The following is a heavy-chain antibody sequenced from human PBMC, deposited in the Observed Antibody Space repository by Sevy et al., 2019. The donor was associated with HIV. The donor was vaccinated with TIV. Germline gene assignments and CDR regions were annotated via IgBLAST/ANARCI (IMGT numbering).Heavy chain of an antibody. CDR3: ARRRYFDPVNWFDP. V-gene: IGHV4-34*01. D-gene: IGHD3-9*01. J-gene: IGHJ5*02. CDR2: VNHSGRT. CDR1: GGSFSGYY. Sequence: SETLSLTCAVYGGSFSGYYWSWIRQPPGKGLEWIGEVNHSGRTNYNPSLKSRVTITVDTYTNQFSLKLCSVTAAATAVYYCARRRYFDPVNWFDPWGQGTLVTVSS.